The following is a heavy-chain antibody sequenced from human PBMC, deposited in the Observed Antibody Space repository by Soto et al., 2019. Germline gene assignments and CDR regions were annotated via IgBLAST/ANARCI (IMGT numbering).Heavy chain of an antibody. V-gene: IGHV5-10-1*01. CDR3: ARLWNYLPDNYYYGMDV. CDR1: GYSFTSYW. J-gene: IGHJ6*02. CDR2: IDPSDSYT. D-gene: IGHD1-7*01. Sequence: PXDSLTSSCKGSGYSFTSYWISLVRQMPGKGLEWMGRIDPSDSYTNYSPSFQGHVTISADKSISTAYLQWSSLKASDTAMYYCARLWNYLPDNYYYGMDVWGQGTTVTVSS.